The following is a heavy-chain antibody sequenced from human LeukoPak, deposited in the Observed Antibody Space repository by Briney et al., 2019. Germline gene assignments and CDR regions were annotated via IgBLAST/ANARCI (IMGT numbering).Heavy chain of an antibody. CDR2: IYYSGST. Sequence: SETLSLTCTVSGGSISSYYWSWIRQPPGKGLEWIGYIYYSGSTNYNPSLKSRVTISVDTSKNQFSLKLSSVTAADTAVYYCARSRADSRGLRYYYYYMDVWGKGTTVTISS. CDR1: GGSISSYY. D-gene: IGHD3-22*01. CDR3: ARSRADSRGLRYYYYYMDV. V-gene: IGHV4-59*01. J-gene: IGHJ6*03.